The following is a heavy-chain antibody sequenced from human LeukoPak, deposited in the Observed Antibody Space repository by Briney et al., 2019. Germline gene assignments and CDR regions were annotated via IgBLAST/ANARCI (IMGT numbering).Heavy chain of an antibody. CDR3: ARSHQQWPFDY. V-gene: IGHV4-39*01. J-gene: IGHJ4*02. CDR2: IYYSGST. CDR1: GGFISSSSYY. D-gene: IGHD6-19*01. Sequence: PSETLSLTCTVSGGFISSSSYYWGWIRQPPGKGLEWIGSIYYSGSTYYNPSLKSRVTISVDTSKNQFSLKLSSVTAADTAVYYCARSHQQWPFDYWGQGTLVTVSS.